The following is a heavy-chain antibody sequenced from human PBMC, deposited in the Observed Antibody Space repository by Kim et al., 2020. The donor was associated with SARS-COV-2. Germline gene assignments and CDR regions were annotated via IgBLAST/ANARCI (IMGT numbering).Heavy chain of an antibody. V-gene: IGHV4-59*01. D-gene: IGHD6-13*01. J-gene: IGHJ6*02. CDR3: ARDLGGSSWYYYGMDV. Sequence: PSLKSRVTISVDTSKNQFSLKLGSVTAADTAVYYCARDLGGSSWYYYGMDVWGQGTTVTVSS.